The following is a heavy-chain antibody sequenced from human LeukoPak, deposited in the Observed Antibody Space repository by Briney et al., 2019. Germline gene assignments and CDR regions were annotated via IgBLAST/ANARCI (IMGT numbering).Heavy chain of an antibody. J-gene: IGHJ4*02. CDR2: INPNSGGT. CDR1: GYTFTGYY. CDR3: ARGSTRTYYDILTGQYFDY. D-gene: IGHD3-9*01. V-gene: IGHV1-2*02. Sequence: ASVKVSCKASGYTFTGYYMHWARQAPGQGLEWMGWINPNSGGTNYAQKFQGGVTMTRDTSISTAYMELSRLRSDDTAVYYCARGSTRTYYDILTGQYFDYWGQGTLVTVSS.